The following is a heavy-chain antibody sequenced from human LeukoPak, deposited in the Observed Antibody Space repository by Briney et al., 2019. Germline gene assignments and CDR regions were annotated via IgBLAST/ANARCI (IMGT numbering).Heavy chain of an antibody. CDR1: GYTFTGYY. D-gene: IGHD3-10*01. CDR3: ARGGSYYYGSGTQRGINWFDP. J-gene: IGHJ5*02. Sequence: ASVKVSCKASGYTFTGYYMHWVRQAPGQGLEWMGWINPNSGGTNYAQKFRGRVTMTRDTSISTAYMELSRLRSDDTAVYYCARGGSYYYGSGTQRGINWFDPWGQGTLVTVSS. CDR2: INPNSGGT. V-gene: IGHV1-2*02.